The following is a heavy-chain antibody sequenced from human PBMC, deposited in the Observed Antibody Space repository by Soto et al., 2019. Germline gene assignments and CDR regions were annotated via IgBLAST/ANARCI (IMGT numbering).Heavy chain of an antibody. CDR3: ARVLNDILTGLNWFDP. J-gene: IGHJ5*02. D-gene: IGHD3-9*01. CDR2: IIPILGIA. Sequence: SVKVSCKASGGTFSSYTISWVRQAPGQGLEWMGRIIPILGIANYAQKFQGRVTITADKSTSTAYMGLSSLRSEDTAVYYCARVLNDILTGLNWFDPWGQGTLVTVSS. CDR1: GGTFSSYT. V-gene: IGHV1-69*02.